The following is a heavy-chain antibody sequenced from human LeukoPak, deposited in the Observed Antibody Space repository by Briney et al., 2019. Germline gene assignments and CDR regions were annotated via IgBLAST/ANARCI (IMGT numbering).Heavy chain of an antibody. J-gene: IGHJ3*02. D-gene: IGHD6-19*01. CDR3: ARLGIAVAGNRAFDI. CDR1: GGSISSNNYY. V-gene: IGHV4-39*01. Sequence: SETLSLTCTVSGGSISSNNYYWGWIRQPPEKGLEWIGSIYYSGSTYYNPSLKSRVIISVDTSKNQFSLKLSSVTAADTAVYYCARLGIAVAGNRAFDIWGQGTMVTVSS. CDR2: IYYSGST.